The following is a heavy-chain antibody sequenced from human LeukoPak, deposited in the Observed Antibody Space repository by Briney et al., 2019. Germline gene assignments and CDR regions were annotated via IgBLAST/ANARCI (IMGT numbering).Heavy chain of an antibody. Sequence: GGSLRLSCAASGFTFSDYYMSWLRQAPGKGLEWVSYTSSSGSTIYYADSVKGRFTISRDNAKNSLYLQMNSLRAEDTAVYYCAREYSGSYYAFDYWGQGTLVTVSS. D-gene: IGHD1-26*01. J-gene: IGHJ4*02. CDR3: AREYSGSYYAFDY. CDR2: TSSSGSTI. CDR1: GFTFSDYY. V-gene: IGHV3-11*01.